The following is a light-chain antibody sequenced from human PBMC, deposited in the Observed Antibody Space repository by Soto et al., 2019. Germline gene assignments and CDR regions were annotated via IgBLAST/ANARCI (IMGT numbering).Light chain of an antibody. CDR1: QSIGDS. Sequence: DIPMTQSPSTLSASLGDRVTITCRASQSIGDSLAWYQQRPGKAPNLLIYKASTLEGGVPSRFSGSGSGTQFTLTITSLQPDDFATYYCQFYNSYLRTFGQGTKVEVK. V-gene: IGKV1-5*03. CDR2: KAS. J-gene: IGKJ1*01. CDR3: QFYNSYLRT.